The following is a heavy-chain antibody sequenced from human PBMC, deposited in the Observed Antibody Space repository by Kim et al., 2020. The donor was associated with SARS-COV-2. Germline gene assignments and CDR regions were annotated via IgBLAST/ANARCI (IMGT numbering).Heavy chain of an antibody. CDR3: ARGGGVPAATYYYYYYGMDV. CDR1: GFTFSSYS. V-gene: IGHV3-21*01. J-gene: IGHJ6*02. Sequence: GGSLRLSCAASGFTFSSYSMNWVRQAPGKGLEWVSSISSSSSYIYYADSVKGRFTISRDNAKNSLYLQMNSLRAEDTAVYYCARGGGVPAATYYYYYYGMDVWGQGTTVTVSS. CDR2: ISSSSSYI. D-gene: IGHD2-2*01.